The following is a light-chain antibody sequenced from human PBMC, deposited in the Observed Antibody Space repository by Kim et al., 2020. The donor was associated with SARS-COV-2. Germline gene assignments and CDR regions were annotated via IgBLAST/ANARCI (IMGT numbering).Light chain of an antibody. CDR2: DAS. CDR3: QQYGDLPLT. CDR1: QDITNY. J-gene: IGKJ4*01. Sequence: ASVRDRVTITCQASQDITNYLNWYQQKPGKAPKLLIYDASYLHTGVPSRFSGSGSETQFHLTISSLQPEDIATYYCQQYGDLPLTFGGGTKVDIK. V-gene: IGKV1-33*01.